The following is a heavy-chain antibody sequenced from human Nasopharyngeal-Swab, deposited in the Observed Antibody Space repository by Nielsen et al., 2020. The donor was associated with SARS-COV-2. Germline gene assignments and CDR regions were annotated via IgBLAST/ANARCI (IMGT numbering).Heavy chain of an antibody. Sequence: GGSLRLSCAASGFTFDDYTMHWVRQAPGKGLEWVSLISWDGGSTYYADSVKGRFTISRDNSKNTLYLQMNSLRAEDTAVYYCAKDPYYDFWSGNTDGMDVWGQGTTVTVSS. D-gene: IGHD3-3*01. CDR3: AKDPYYDFWSGNTDGMDV. CDR1: GFTFDDYT. V-gene: IGHV3-43*01. J-gene: IGHJ6*02. CDR2: ISWDGGST.